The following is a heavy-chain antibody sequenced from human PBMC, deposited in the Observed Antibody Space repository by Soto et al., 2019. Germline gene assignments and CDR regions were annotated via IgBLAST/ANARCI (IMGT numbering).Heavy chain of an antibody. Sequence: EVQLVESGGGLVKPGGSLRLSCAASGFTFSSYTMNWVRQAPGKGLEWVSSISSSSSYIYYADSVKGRFTISRDNAKNSLYLQMNSLRAEDTAVYYCARAGDGYMGGYYWGQGTLVTVSS. CDR3: ARAGDGYMGGYY. D-gene: IGHD5-12*01. J-gene: IGHJ4*02. CDR2: ISSSSSYI. CDR1: GFTFSSYT. V-gene: IGHV3-21*01.